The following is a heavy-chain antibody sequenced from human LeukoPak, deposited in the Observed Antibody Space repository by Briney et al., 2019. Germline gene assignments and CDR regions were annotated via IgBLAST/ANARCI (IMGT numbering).Heavy chain of an antibody. V-gene: IGHV3-21*01. J-gene: IGHJ4*02. CDR2: ISSSSSYI. Sequence: GGSLRLSCAASGFTFSSYSMNWVRQAPGKGLEWASSISSSSSYIYYADSVKDRFTISRDNAKNSLYLQMNSLRAEDTAVYYCASTSRITMVRQNDYWGQGTLVTVSS. CDR3: ASTSRITMVRQNDY. D-gene: IGHD3-10*01. CDR1: GFTFSSYS.